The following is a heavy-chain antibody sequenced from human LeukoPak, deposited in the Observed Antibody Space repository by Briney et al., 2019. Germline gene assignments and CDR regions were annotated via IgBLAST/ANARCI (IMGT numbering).Heavy chain of an antibody. Sequence: GPTLVKPTQTLTLTCTFSGFSLSTSFVSVGWIRQPPGKRLGWLALIFWDDDKRYRPSLKSRLTITKDTTRNQVVLTMPTMDPVDTGTYYCAHRRGTSGFDYWGQGSLVTVSS. CDR2: IFWDDDK. CDR3: AHRRGTSGFDY. CDR1: GFSLSTSFVS. D-gene: IGHD1-26*01. V-gene: IGHV2-5*02. J-gene: IGHJ4*02.